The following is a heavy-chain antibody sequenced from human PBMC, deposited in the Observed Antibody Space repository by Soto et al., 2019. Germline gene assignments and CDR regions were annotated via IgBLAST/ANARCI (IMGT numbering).Heavy chain of an antibody. D-gene: IGHD6-13*01. Sequence: GGSLRLSCAASGFTFSSYGMHWVRQAPGKGLEWVAVISYDGSNKYYADSVKGRFTISRDNSKNTLYLQMNSLRAEDTAVYYCAKDSRVSSSWVDYWGQGTLVTVSS. V-gene: IGHV3-30*18. CDR2: ISYDGSNK. CDR1: GFTFSSYG. CDR3: AKDSRVSSSWVDY. J-gene: IGHJ4*02.